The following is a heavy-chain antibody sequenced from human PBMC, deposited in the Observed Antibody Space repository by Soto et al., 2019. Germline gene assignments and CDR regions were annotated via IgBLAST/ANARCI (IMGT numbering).Heavy chain of an antibody. CDR3: ATDQGIT. V-gene: IGHV3-33*01. CDR1: GFTFSSYG. J-gene: IGHJ5*02. CDR2: IWYDGSDK. Sequence: GGSLRLSCAASGFTFSSYGMHWVRQAPGKGLGWVAVIWYDGSDKYYADSVKGRFTISRDNSKNTLYLQMNSLRAEDTAVYYCATDQGITWGQGTLVTVSS. D-gene: IGHD3-10*01.